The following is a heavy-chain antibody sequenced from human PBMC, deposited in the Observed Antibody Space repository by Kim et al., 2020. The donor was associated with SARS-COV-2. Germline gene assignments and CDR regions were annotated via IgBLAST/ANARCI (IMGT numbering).Heavy chain of an antibody. V-gene: IGHV3-21*01. CDR2: ISSSSSYI. CDR3: ARGRIVGADDAFDI. J-gene: IGHJ3*02. CDR1: GFTFSSYS. Sequence: GGSLRLSCAASGFTFSSYSMNWVRQAPGKGLEWVSSISSSSSYIYYADSVKGRFTISRDNAKNSLYLQMNSLRAEDTAVYYCARGRIVGADDAFDIWGQGTMVTVSS. D-gene: IGHD1-26*01.